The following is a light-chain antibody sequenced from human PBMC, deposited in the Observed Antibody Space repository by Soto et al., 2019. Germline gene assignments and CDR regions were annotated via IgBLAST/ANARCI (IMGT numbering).Light chain of an antibody. Sequence: DIQMTQSPSTLSASVGDRVTITFRCTQSISSWLAWYQQKPGKAPKLLIYAASTLQSGVPSRFSGSGSGTDFTLTIRSLQTEDVATYYCQRCDNARRITFGQGTRLEIK. CDR1: QSISSW. V-gene: IGKV1-27*01. CDR3: QRCDNARRIT. CDR2: AAS. J-gene: IGKJ5*01.